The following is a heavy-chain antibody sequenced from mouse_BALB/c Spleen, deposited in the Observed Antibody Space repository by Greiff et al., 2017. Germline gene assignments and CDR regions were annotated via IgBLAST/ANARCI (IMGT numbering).Heavy chain of an antibody. CDR2: IFPGDGST. Sequence: QVQLQQSGAELVKPGASVKLSCKASGYTFTSYDINWVRQRPEQGLEWIGWIFPGDGSTKYNEKFKDKATLTADKSSSTAYMQLSSLTSEDSAVYYCARSLLRHPSYFDYWGQGTTLTVSS. V-gene: IGHV1-85*01. D-gene: IGHD1-2*01. CDR1: GYTFTSYD. J-gene: IGHJ2*01. CDR3: ARSLLRHPSYFDY.